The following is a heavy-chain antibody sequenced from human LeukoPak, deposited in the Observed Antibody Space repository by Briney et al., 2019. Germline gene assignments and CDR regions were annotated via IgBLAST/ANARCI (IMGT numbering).Heavy chain of an antibody. CDR2: IYSGGST. Sequence: GGSLRLSCAASGFTVSSSYMSWVRQAPGKGLEWVSVIYSGGSTYYADSVKGRFTISRDNSKNTLHLQMNSLRGEDTAVYYCTNTAPNGGPSWGQGTLVTVSS. CDR3: TNTAPNGGPS. CDR1: GFTVSSSY. D-gene: IGHD4-23*01. V-gene: IGHV3-53*05. J-gene: IGHJ5*02.